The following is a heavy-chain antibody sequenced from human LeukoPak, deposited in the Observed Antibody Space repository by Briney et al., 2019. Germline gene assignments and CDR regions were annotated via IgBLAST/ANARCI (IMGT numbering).Heavy chain of an antibody. J-gene: IGHJ6*02. V-gene: IGHV3-23*01. CDR1: GFTFSTYV. D-gene: IGHD3-10*01. CDR3: ATTPGAYYYYHMDV. Sequence: GGSLRLSCAASGFTFSTYVMTWVRQAPGKGLEWVSAILGSGGGTYYTDTVKGRFTISRDNSKNTLYLQMNSLRAEDTAVYYCATTPGAYYYYHMDVWGQGTTVTVSS. CDR2: ILGSGGGT.